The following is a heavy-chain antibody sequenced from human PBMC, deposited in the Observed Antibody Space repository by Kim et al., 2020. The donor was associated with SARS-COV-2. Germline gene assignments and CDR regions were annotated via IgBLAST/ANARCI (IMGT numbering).Heavy chain of an antibody. V-gene: IGHV4-59*01. J-gene: IGHJ1*01. CDR1: GGSFSGYY. CDR3: ARALDMSGSYYAH. Sequence: SETLSLTCAVSGGSFSGYYWSWIRQPPGKGLEWIGYINYSGSTNYNPSLKSRVTISIDTSKNQFSLKLSSVTAADTAVYYCARALDMSGSYYAHWDQGTL. D-gene: IGHD3-16*01. CDR2: INYSGST.